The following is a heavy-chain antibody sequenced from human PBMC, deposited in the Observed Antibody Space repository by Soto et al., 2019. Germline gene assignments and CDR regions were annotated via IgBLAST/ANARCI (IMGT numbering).Heavy chain of an antibody. Sequence: GGSLRLSCAASEFTFSDYYMSWIRQAPGKGLEWVSYISSSGSSIYYADSVKGRFTISRDKAKNSLYLQMNSLRAEDTAVYYCARGCGRACHPQNWLDPWGQGTMVTVSS. CDR2: ISSSGSSI. D-gene: IGHD2-15*01. V-gene: IGHV3-11*01. J-gene: IGHJ5*02. CDR3: ARGCGRACHPQNWLDP. CDR1: EFTFSDYY.